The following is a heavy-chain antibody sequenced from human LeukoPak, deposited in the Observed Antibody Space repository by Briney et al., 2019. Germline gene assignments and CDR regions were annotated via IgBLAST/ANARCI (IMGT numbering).Heavy chain of an antibody. CDR2: VYGGGGT. Sequence: SETLSLTCSVSGGSISDSYWRWVRQPPGKQIEWIGYVYGGGGTTYNPSLKSRVSLSLDTSRNQFSLKMKSVTAADTAVYYCATNALHVPSLFDPWGRGNLVTVSS. D-gene: IGHD3-3*01. CDR1: GGSISDSY. V-gene: IGHV4-4*08. J-gene: IGHJ4*02. CDR3: ATNALHVPSLFDP.